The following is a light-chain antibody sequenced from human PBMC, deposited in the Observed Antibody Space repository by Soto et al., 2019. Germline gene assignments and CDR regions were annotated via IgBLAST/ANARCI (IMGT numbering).Light chain of an antibody. Sequence: IVMTQSPATLSVSPGERATLSCRASQSVYNNLAWYQQKPGQAPRLLIYDASTRATGIPARFSGGGSGTDFTLTISSLESEDFAVYYCQQCNSWPLTFGGGTKVDIK. CDR1: QSVYNN. J-gene: IGKJ4*01. V-gene: IGKV3-15*01. CDR3: QQCNSWPLT. CDR2: DAS.